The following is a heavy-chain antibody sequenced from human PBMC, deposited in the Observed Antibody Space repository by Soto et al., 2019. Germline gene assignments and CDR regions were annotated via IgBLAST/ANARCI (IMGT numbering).Heavy chain of an antibody. D-gene: IGHD5-12*01. J-gene: IGHJ2*01. V-gene: IGHV4-30-2*01. CDR1: GGSISSGGYS. CDR2: IYHSGTT. CDR3: ASRTVDRGVYWYFDL. Sequence: NPSETLSLTCTVSGGSISSGGYSWSWIRQPPGKGLEWIGYIYHSGTTYYNPSLKSRVSLSVDTSKNQFSLKLTSVTAADTAVYYCASRTVDRGVYWYFDLWGRGTLVTVSS.